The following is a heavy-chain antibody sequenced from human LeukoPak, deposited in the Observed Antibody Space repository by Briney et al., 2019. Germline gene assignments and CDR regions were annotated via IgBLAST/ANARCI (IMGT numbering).Heavy chain of an antibody. CDR1: GYTFSGYF. CDR3: ARGNYRDLQNLNYYYYTMYV. J-gene: IGHJ6*02. Sequence: VASVKLSCKASGYTFSGYFMHCVRQAPGQGLEWMGWINPNTGGTHSPQGFQGRVTMTRDTSISTAYMDLSSLTSDDTAVYYCARGNYRDLQNLNYYYYTMYVWGQGTTVTVSS. CDR2: INPNTGGT. D-gene: IGHD1-7*01. V-gene: IGHV1-2*02.